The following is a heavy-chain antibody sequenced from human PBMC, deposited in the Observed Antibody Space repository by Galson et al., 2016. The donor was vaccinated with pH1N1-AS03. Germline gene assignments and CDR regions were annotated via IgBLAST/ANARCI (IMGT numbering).Heavy chain of an antibody. D-gene: IGHD2-2*01. Sequence: SGAEVKKPGESLKISCKGSGDSFNTYWIGWVRQMPGKGLEWMGIIYPGDSDTRYGPSFQGHVTISADASISTAYLQWSSLKASDTAIYYCARRGHCTGISCYDLDSWGQGTMVTVSS. V-gene: IGHV5-51*03. J-gene: IGHJ4*02. CDR2: IYPGDSDT. CDR1: GDSFNTYW. CDR3: ARRGHCTGISCYDLDS.